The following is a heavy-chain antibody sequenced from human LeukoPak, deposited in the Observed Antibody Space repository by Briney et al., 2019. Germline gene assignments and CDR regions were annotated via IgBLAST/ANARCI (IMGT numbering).Heavy chain of an antibody. Sequence: GESLKISCKGSGYSFTSYWIGWVRQMPGKGLEWMGIIYPGDSDTRYSPSFQGQVTISADKSISTAYPQWSSLKASDTAMYYCATFTMVRGVTYQNWFDPWGQGTLVTVSS. V-gene: IGHV5-51*01. CDR1: GYSFTSYW. CDR2: IYPGDSDT. J-gene: IGHJ5*02. CDR3: ATFTMVRGVTYQNWFDP. D-gene: IGHD3-10*01.